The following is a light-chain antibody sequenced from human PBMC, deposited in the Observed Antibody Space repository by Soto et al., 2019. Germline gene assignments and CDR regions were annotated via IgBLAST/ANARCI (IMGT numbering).Light chain of an antibody. Sequence: IQLTQSPSSLSTSVGDRVTITCRASQGISNHLAWYQQKPGKAPKLLIYAASTLQSGVPSRFSGSGSGTDFTLTISSLQPEDFATYYCQQSNSYPITFGPGTRLEIK. CDR1: QGISNH. CDR2: AAS. J-gene: IGKJ5*01. CDR3: QQSNSYPIT. V-gene: IGKV1-9*01.